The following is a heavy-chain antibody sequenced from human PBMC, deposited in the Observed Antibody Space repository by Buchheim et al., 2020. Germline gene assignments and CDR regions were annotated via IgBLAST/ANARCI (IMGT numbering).Heavy chain of an antibody. Sequence: EVQLLESGGGLVQPGGSLRLSCAAFGITFSNYAMSRVRQAPGRGLEWVSAVSGSGGITYYADSVKGRFTVSRDNSKNTVSLQVNSLRAEDTAVYYCAKDLGLSISYYYGMDVWGQGTT. CDR3: AKDLGLSISYYYGMDV. V-gene: IGHV3-23*01. J-gene: IGHJ6*01. CDR2: VSGSGGIT. CDR1: GITFSNYA.